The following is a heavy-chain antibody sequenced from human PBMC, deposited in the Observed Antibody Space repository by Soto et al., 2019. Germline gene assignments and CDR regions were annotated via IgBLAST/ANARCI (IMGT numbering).Heavy chain of an antibody. V-gene: IGHV1-46*01. CDR1: GYTFTSYY. D-gene: IGHD2-15*01. Sequence: QVQLVQSGAEVKKPGASVKVTCKASGYTFTSYYMHWVRQAPGQGLEWMGIINPSGGSTSYAQKFQGSVTMTRDTSTSTVYMELSTLRSEDTAGYYCARDLGGSGGSGGMDVWGQGTTVTVSS. CDR2: INPSGGST. CDR3: ARDLGGSGGSGGMDV. J-gene: IGHJ6*02.